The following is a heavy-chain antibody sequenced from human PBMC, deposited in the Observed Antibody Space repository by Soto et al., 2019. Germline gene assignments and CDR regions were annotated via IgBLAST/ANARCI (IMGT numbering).Heavy chain of an antibody. J-gene: IGHJ6*02. D-gene: IGHD6-19*01. CDR3: AKDGSSGWFSYYYGMDV. V-gene: IGHV3-23*01. CDR2: ISGSGGST. Sequence: GGSLRLSCAASGFTFSSYAMSWVRQAPGKGLEWVSAISGSGGSTYYADSVKGRFTISRDNSKNTLYLQMNSLRAEDTAVYYCAKDGSSGWFSYYYGMDVWGQGTTVTVSS. CDR1: GFTFSSYA.